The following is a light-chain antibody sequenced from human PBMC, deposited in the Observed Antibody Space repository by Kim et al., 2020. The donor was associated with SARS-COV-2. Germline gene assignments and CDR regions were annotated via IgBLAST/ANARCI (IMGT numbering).Light chain of an antibody. Sequence: MATVSCSETSSNIGNNFVFWFQQGPGTGPKLLIYDNDKRPSGSPDRFSGSKSGTSATLGITGLQTGDEADYYCATWDGSLLAVVFGGGTQLTVL. CDR1: SSNIGNNF. CDR3: ATWDGSLLAVV. V-gene: IGLV1-51*01. CDR2: DND. J-gene: IGLJ2*01.